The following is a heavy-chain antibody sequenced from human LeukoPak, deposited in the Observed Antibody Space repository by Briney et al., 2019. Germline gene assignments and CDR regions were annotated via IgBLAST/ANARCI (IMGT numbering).Heavy chain of an antibody. CDR2: ISSSSSYI. CDR3: ARSRSASTSGWYDYFDY. Sequence: GGSLRLSCAASGFTFSSYSMNWVRQAPGKGLEWVSSISSSSSYIYYADSVKGRFTISRDNAKNSLYLQMNSLRAEDTAVYYCARSRSASTSGWYDYFDYWGRGTLVTVSS. D-gene: IGHD6-19*01. CDR1: GFTFSSYS. J-gene: IGHJ4*02. V-gene: IGHV3-21*01.